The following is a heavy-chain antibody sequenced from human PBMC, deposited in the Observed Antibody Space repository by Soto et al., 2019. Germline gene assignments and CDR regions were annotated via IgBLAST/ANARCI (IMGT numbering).Heavy chain of an antibody. V-gene: IGHV4-39*01. CDR2: IYYSGST. D-gene: IGHD1-1*01. CDR1: GGSISSSSYY. CDR3: ARRRWGNDGGWFDP. Sequence: QLQLQESGPGLVKPSETLSLTCTVSGGSISSSSYYWGWIRQPPGKGLEWIGSIYYSGSTYYNPSLKSRVTISVDTSKNQFSLKLSSVTAADTAVYFCARRRWGNDGGWFDPWGQGTLVTVSS. J-gene: IGHJ5*02.